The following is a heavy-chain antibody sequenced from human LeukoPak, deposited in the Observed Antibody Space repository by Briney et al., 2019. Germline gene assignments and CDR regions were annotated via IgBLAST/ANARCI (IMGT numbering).Heavy chain of an antibody. V-gene: IGHV3-23*01. D-gene: IGHD1-26*01. Sequence: GGSLRLSCAASGFTFSSYAMSGVRQAPGKGLEWVSLISGSGGSTYYADSVKGRFTISRDNTKNILYLQMNSLRAEDTAVYYCAKEARSGSYLDYWGQGTLVTVFS. CDR3: AKEARSGSYLDY. CDR2: ISGSGGST. J-gene: IGHJ4*02. CDR1: GFTFSSYA.